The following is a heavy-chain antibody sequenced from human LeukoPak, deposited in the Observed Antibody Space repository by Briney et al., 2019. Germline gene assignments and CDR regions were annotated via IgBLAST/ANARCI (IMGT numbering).Heavy chain of an antibody. CDR3: ATIPFPVLHSGTNLDY. V-gene: IGHV1-2*02. CDR1: GYTFTGYY. Sequence: ASVKVSCKASGYTFTGYYMHWVRQAPGQGLEWMGWINPNSGGTNYAQKFQGRVTMTRDTSISTAYMELSRLRSDDTAVYYCATIPFPVLHSGTNLDYWGQGTLVTVSS. CDR2: INPNSGGT. D-gene: IGHD5-12*01. J-gene: IGHJ4*02.